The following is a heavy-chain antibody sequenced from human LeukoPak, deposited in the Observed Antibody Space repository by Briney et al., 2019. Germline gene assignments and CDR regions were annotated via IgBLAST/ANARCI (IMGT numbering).Heavy chain of an antibody. V-gene: IGHV3-9*01. J-gene: IGHJ4*02. CDR1: GFTFDDYA. D-gene: IGHD2/OR15-2a*01. CDR2: ISWNSGSI. CDR3: ARDFYDGFALDY. Sequence: GGSLRLSCAASGFTFDDYAMHWVRQAPGKGLEWVSGISWNSGSIGYADSVKGRFTISRDNARNSLYLQMDNLRAEDTGVYYCARDFYDGFALDYWGQGTLVTVSS.